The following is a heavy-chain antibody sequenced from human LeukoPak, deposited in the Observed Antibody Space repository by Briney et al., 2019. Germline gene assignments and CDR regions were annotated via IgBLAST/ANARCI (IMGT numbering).Heavy chain of an antibody. V-gene: IGHV1-18*01. CDR1: GYTFINYG. J-gene: IGHJ5*02. CDR2: ISGYTGNT. D-gene: IGHD3-10*01. CDR3: ARSSWFGGRSEWRWFDR. Sequence: ASVKVSCKASGYTFINYGISWVRQAPGQGLEWMGWISGYTGNTNYAQNLQGRVTMTTDTSTSTAYMELRSLRSDDTALYYCARSSWFGGRSEWRWFDRWGQGTLVTVSS.